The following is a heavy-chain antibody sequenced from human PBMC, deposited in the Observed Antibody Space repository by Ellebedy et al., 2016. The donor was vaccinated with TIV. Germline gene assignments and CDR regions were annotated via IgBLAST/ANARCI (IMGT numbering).Heavy chain of an antibody. V-gene: IGHV1-18*01. Sequence: ASVKVSXXASGYTFTSYGFSWVRQAPGQGLEWMGWISAYNGNTNYAQKLQGRVTMTTDTSTSTAYMELRSLRSDDTAVYHCAAVAGNGYYWGQGTLVTVSS. D-gene: IGHD6-19*01. CDR1: GYTFTSYG. CDR2: ISAYNGNT. J-gene: IGHJ4*02. CDR3: AAVAGNGYY.